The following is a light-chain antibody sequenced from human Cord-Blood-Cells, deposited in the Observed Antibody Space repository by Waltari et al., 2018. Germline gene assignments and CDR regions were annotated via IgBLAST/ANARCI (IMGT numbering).Light chain of an antibody. V-gene: IGLV2-23*01. Sequence: QSALTQPASVSGSPGQSITISCTGTSSDVGSYKLVSWYQQHPGKAPKLMVYEGSKRPAGVSNRFSGSKSGNTACLTIAGLQAGDEADYYCCAYAGSSTDVVFGGGTKLTVL. J-gene: IGLJ2*01. CDR1: SSDVGSYKL. CDR3: CAYAGSSTDVV. CDR2: EGS.